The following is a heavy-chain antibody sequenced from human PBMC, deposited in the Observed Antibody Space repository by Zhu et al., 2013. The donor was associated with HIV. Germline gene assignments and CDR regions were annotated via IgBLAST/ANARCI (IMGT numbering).Heavy chain of an antibody. Sequence: QVQLQESGPGLVKPSETLSLTCTVSGGSISTYYWSWIRQPPGKGLEWIGYISYSGSTNYDRSLRSRVTISVDTSRNRFSLRLTSLTAADTAVYYCARHEFRFFSNLDYWGQGTLVTVSS. V-gene: IGHV4-59*08. CDR3: ARHEFRFFSNLDY. CDR1: GGSISTYY. J-gene: IGHJ4*02. CDR2: ISYSGST.